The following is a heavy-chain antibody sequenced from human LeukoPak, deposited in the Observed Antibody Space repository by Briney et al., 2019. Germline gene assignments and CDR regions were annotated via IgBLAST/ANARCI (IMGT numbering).Heavy chain of an antibody. CDR1: GFTFSSYS. D-gene: IGHD3-10*01. Sequence: GGSLRLSCAASGFTFSSYSMNWVRQAPGKGLEWVSSISSSSSYIYYADSVKGRFTISRDNAKNSLYLQMNSLRAEDTAVYYCAPAVTMVRGAMGSYWGQGTLVTVSS. V-gene: IGHV3-21*01. CDR3: APAVTMVRGAMGSY. CDR2: ISSSSSYI. J-gene: IGHJ4*02.